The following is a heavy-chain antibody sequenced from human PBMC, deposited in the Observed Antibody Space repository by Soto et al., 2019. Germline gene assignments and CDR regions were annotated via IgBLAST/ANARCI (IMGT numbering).Heavy chain of an antibody. D-gene: IGHD1-1*01. Sequence: GGSLRLSCAASGFTFSSYSMNWVRQAPGKGLEWVSSISSSSSYIYYADSVKGRFTISRDNAKNSLYLQMNSLRAEDTAVYYCARIIPTGSRRNYYYGMDVWGQGTTVTVSS. CDR2: ISSSSSYI. J-gene: IGHJ6*02. V-gene: IGHV3-21*01. CDR3: ARIIPTGSRRNYYYGMDV. CDR1: GFTFSSYS.